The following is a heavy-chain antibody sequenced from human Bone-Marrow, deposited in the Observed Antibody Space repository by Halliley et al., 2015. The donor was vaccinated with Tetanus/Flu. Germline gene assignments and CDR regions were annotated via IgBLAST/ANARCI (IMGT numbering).Heavy chain of an antibody. CDR3: SKDLGEPILDS. CDR1: GSPFSTYT. CDR2: INPLSNAA. V-gene: IGHV1-69*01. Sequence: QLVQSGAEQKKPGSSVKVSCKTSGSPFSTYTISWVRQAPGQGLEWIGGINPLSNAAKYAHKFQGRVTFTAEESTTPAYMQLSSLTSNDSATYYCSKDLGEPILDSWGQGALLSFSS. D-gene: IGHD3-3*01. J-gene: IGHJ4*02.